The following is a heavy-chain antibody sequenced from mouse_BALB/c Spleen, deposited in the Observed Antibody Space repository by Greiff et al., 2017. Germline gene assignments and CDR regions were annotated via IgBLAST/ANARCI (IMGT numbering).Heavy chain of an antibody. CDR1: GYTFTSYW. J-gene: IGHJ4*01. Sequence: QVQLKQPGAELVKPGAPVKLSCKASGYTFTSYWMNWVKQRPGRGLEWIGRIDPSDSETHYNQKFKDKATLTVDKSSSTAYIQLSSLTSEDSAVYYCARGILPYAMDYWGQGTSVTVSS. CDR3: ARGILPYAMDY. V-gene: IGHV1-69*02. CDR2: IDPSDSET.